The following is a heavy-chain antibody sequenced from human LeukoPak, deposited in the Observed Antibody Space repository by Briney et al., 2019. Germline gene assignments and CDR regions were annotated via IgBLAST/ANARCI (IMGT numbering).Heavy chain of an antibody. Sequence: SETLSLTCTVSGGSISSYYWSWIRQPPEKGLEWIGYIYYSGSTNYNPSLKSRVTISVDTSKNQFSLKLSSVTAADTAVYYCARDLTGYYDILTGPIGDWFDPWGQGTLVTVSS. D-gene: IGHD3-9*01. V-gene: IGHV4-59*01. CDR1: GGSISSYY. CDR2: IYYSGST. J-gene: IGHJ5*02. CDR3: ARDLTGYYDILTGPIGDWFDP.